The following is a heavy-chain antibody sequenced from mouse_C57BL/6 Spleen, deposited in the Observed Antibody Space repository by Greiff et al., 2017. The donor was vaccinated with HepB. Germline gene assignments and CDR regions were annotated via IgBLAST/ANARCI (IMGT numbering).Heavy chain of an antibody. CDR3: TRGGSNYNYFDY. V-gene: IGHV1-15*01. CDR2: IDPETGGT. D-gene: IGHD2-5*01. Sequence: QVQLKESGAELVRPGASVTLSCKASGYTFTDYEMHWVKQTPVHGLEWIGAIDPETGGTAYNQKFKGKAILTADKSSSTAYMELRSLTSEDSAVYYCTRGGSNYNYFDYWGQGTTLTVSS. J-gene: IGHJ2*01. CDR1: GYTFTDYE.